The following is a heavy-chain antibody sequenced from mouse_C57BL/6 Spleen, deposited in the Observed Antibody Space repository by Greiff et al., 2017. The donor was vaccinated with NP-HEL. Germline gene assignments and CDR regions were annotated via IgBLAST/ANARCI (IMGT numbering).Heavy chain of an antibody. D-gene: IGHD1-1*01. CDR2: IHPNSGST. J-gene: IGHJ4*01. Sequence: QVQLKQPGAELVKPGASVKLSCKASGYTFTSYWMHWVKQRPGQGLEWIGMIHPNSGSTNYNEKFKSKATLTVDKSSSTAYMQLSSLTSEDSAVYYCARYYYGSFYYYAMDYWGQGTSVTVSS. CDR3: ARYYYGSFYYYAMDY. V-gene: IGHV1-64*01. CDR1: GYTFTSYW.